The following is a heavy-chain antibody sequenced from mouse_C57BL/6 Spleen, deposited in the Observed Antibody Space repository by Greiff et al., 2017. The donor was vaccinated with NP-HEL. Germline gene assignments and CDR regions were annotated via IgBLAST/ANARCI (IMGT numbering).Heavy chain of an antibody. CDR3: ARGGLPRGYFDV. D-gene: IGHD5-5*01. J-gene: IGHJ1*03. Sequence: EVKLQESGGGLVKPGGSLKLSCAASGFTFSSYAMSWVRQTPEKRLEWVATISDGGSYTYYPDNVKGRFTISRDNAKNNLYLQMSHLKSEDRAMYYCARGGLPRGYFDVWGTGTTVTVSS. V-gene: IGHV5-4*03. CDR2: ISDGGSYT. CDR1: GFTFSSYA.